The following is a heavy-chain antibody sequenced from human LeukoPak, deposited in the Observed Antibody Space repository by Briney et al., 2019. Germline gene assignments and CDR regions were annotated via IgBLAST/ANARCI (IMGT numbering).Heavy chain of an antibody. Sequence: GGSLRLSCAASGFTFSTYSMNWIRQAPGKGLEWVASIKEDGSETYYADSVKGRFTVSRDNAKNSLYLQMNSLRVEDTAVYYCTRDSGRFRLDYWGQGTLVTVSS. D-gene: IGHD6-19*01. CDR3: TRDSGRFRLDY. CDR2: IKEDGSET. J-gene: IGHJ4*02. V-gene: IGHV3-7*01. CDR1: GFTFSTYS.